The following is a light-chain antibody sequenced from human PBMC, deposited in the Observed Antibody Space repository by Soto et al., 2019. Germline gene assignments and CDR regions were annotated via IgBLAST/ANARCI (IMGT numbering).Light chain of an antibody. CDR3: ATWDDSLNSYV. J-gene: IGLJ1*01. CDR1: SSSVGSNA. V-gene: IGLV1-44*01. Sequence: QLVLTQTPSASGTPGQRVTISCSGSSSSVGSNAVNWYQQLPGTAPKVLIYSNNQRPAGVPDRFSGSKSGTSASLAISGLQSEDEADYYCATWDDSLNSYVFGTGTKLPS. CDR2: SNN.